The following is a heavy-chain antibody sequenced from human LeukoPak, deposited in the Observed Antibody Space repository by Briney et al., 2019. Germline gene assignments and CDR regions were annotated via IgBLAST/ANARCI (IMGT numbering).Heavy chain of an antibody. D-gene: IGHD2-2*01. CDR3: ARDVGYCSSTSCYYWFDP. CDR2: ISAYNGNT. CDR1: GYTFPSYG. Sequence: GASVTDSCKASGYTFPSYGISWVRQAPGQGLEWMGWISAYNGNTNYAQKLQGRVTMTTDTSTSTAYMELRSLRSDDTAVHYCARDVGYCSSTSCYYWFDPWGQGTLVTVSS. J-gene: IGHJ5*02. V-gene: IGHV1-18*01.